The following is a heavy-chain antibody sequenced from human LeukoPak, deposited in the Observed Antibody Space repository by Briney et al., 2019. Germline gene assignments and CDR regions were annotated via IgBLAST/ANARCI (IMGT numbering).Heavy chain of an antibody. Sequence: SETLSLTCAVYGGSFSGYYWSWIRQPPGMGLEWIGEINHSGSTNYNPSLKSRVTISVDTSKIQFSLKLSSVTAADTAVYYCARGRSGRPFDYWGQGTLVTVSS. CDR3: ARGRSGRPFDY. V-gene: IGHV4-34*01. D-gene: IGHD1-26*01. CDR2: INHSGST. J-gene: IGHJ4*02. CDR1: GGSFSGYY.